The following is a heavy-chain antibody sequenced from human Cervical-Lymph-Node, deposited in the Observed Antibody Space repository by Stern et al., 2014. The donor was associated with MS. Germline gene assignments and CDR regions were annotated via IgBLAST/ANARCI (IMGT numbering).Heavy chain of an antibody. CDR2: ISSSGNTI. CDR1: GFTFSDYY. V-gene: IGHV3-11*01. Sequence: VQLVQSGGGLVKPGGSLRLSCAASGFTFSDYYMSWIRQAPGKGLEWVSYISSSGNTIYYADSVKGRFTISRDNAKNSLYLQMNSLRAEDTAVYYCARESADYDFWSGYYGGYYGMDVWGQGTTVTVSS. J-gene: IGHJ6*02. D-gene: IGHD3-3*01. CDR3: ARESADYDFWSGYYGGYYGMDV.